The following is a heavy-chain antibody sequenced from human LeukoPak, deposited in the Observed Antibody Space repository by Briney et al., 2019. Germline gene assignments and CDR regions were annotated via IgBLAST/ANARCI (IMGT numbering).Heavy chain of an antibody. CDR1: GGSISSYY. CDR2: IYYSGST. J-gene: IGHJ1*01. D-gene: IGHD6-19*01. V-gene: IGHV4-59*01. CDR3: ARTTTVSKQWLVQAEYFQH. Sequence: SETLSLTCTVSGGSISSYYWSWIRQPPGKGLEWIGYIYYSGSTNYNPSLKNRVTISVDTSKNQFSLKLSSVTAADTAVYYCARTTTVSKQWLVQAEYFQHWGQGTLVTVSS.